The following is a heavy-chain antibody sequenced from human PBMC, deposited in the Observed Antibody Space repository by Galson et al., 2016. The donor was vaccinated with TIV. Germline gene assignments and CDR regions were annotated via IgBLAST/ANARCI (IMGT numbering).Heavy chain of an antibody. Sequence: QSGAEVKKPGESLKISCKGSGYTFRIYWIGWVRQRPGKGLEWMGNIYPGDSDARYSPSFQGQVTISVDKSIKTAYLQWNSLKASDSAIYYCARLRDSTEVVAPATFDQWGQGSLVTVSS. CDR1: GYTFRIYW. J-gene: IGHJ4*02. CDR3: ARLRDSTEVVAPATFDQ. CDR2: IYPGDSDA. D-gene: IGHD2-15*01. V-gene: IGHV5-51*03.